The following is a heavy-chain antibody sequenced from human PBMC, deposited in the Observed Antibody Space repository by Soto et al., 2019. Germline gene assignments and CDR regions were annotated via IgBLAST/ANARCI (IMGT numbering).Heavy chain of an antibody. CDR3: AHRRYGDYEGTFGS. Sequence: QITLKESGPTLVKPTQTLTLTCTFSGFSLSTSGVGVGWIRQPPGKALEWLALIYWDDDKRYSPSLKSRLTITQDTSKNQGVLTMTNMDPVDTATYYCAHRRYGDYEGTFGSWCQGTLVTVSS. V-gene: IGHV2-5*02. CDR2: IYWDDDK. J-gene: IGHJ5*01. CDR1: GFSLSTSGVG. D-gene: IGHD4-17*01.